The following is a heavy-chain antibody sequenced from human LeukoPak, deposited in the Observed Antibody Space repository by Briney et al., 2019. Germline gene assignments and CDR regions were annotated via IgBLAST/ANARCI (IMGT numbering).Heavy chain of an antibody. D-gene: IGHD3-16*01. CDR2: IKQDGSEI. V-gene: IGHV3-7*01. CDR1: GFTFSTYW. J-gene: IGHJ3*02. Sequence: GGSLRLSWTASGFTFSTYWMSWVRQAQGKGLEWVANIKQDGSEIYYVDSVKGRFTISRDNAKNSLYLQMSNLRAEDTAVYYCASLIWGGGFDIWGQGTMVTVSS. CDR3: ASLIWGGGFDI.